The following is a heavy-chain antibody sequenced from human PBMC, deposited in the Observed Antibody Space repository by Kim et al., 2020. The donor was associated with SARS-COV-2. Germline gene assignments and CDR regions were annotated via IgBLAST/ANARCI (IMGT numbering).Heavy chain of an antibody. D-gene: IGHD3-16*02. V-gene: IGHV7-4-1*02. J-gene: IGHJ3*02. CDR1: GYTFTSYA. CDR3: AISPYDYVWGSYRCDI. CDR2: INTNTGNP. Sequence: ASVKVSCKASGYTFTSYAMNWVRQAPGQGLEWMGWINTNTGNPTYAQGFTGRFVFSLDTSVSTAYLQISSLKAEDTAVYYCAISPYDYVWGSYRCDIWGQGTMVTVSS.